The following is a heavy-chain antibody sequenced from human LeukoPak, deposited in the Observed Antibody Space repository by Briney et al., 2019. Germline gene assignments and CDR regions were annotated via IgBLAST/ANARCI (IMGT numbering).Heavy chain of an antibody. J-gene: IGHJ4*02. CDR3: ARGDILLSSGYYPFDY. CDR2: ISAYNGNT. V-gene: IGHV1-18*01. D-gene: IGHD3-22*01. Sequence: ASVKVSCKASGYTFTSYGISWVRQAPGQGLEWMGWISAYNGNTNYAQKLQGRVTMTTDTSTSTAYMELRSLRSDDTAVYYCARGDILLSSGYYPFDYWGQGTLVPVSP. CDR1: GYTFTSYG.